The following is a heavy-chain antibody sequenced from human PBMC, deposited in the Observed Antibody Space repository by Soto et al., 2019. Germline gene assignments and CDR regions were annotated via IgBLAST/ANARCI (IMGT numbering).Heavy chain of an antibody. V-gene: IGHV3-48*01. CDR2: ISSSSSTI. Sequence: GEYLKISCAASGFTFSSYSMNWVRQAPGKGLGWVSYISSSSSTIYYADSVKGRFTISRDNAKNSLYLQMNSLRAEDTAVYYCASAPDQMTVYYFDYWGQGTLVTVSS. CDR1: GFTFSSYS. J-gene: IGHJ4*02. CDR3: ASAPDQMTVYYFDY.